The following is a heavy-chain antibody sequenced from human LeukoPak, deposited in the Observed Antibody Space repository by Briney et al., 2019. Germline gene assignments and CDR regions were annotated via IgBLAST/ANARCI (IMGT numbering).Heavy chain of an antibody. V-gene: IGHV3-48*02. CDR1: GFAFNTYS. J-gene: IGHJ3*02. CDR2: ITTSSTTK. CDR3: VRDAAYSAFNM. Sequence: LSGGSLRLSCAASGFAFNTYSMNWVRQAPGKGLQWVSSITTSSTTKYYADSVKGRFTISRDNAKNSLYLQMDSLRDEDTAVYYCVRDAAYSAFNMWGQGTMVTVSS. D-gene: IGHD4-11*01.